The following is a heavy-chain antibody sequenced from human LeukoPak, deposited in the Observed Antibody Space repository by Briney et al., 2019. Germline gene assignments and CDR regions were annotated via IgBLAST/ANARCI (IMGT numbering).Heavy chain of an antibody. J-gene: IGHJ4*02. V-gene: IGHV3-30*03. D-gene: IGHD1-26*01. Sequence: GGSLRLSCAASGFTFSSYRMNWIRQAPGRGLEWVTVISYDGSKGYYAGSVKGRFTISRDNSQNTLYVQMSSLRPEDTAVYYCVREVTSGSFDYWGQGTLVTVSS. CDR2: ISYDGSKG. CDR1: GFTFSSYR. CDR3: VREVTSGSFDY.